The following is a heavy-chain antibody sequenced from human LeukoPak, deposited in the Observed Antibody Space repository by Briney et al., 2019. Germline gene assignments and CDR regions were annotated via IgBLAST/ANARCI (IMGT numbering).Heavy chain of an antibody. D-gene: IGHD2-15*01. Sequence: SETLSLTCTVSGGSISSGSYYWSGIRQPAGKGLEWIGRVSTSGNTMYNPSLKSRVTISIDPSRDQFSLNLNSVTAADTAVYFCARAIVVPYYFDSWGQGTLLTVSS. CDR3: ARAIVVPYYFDS. V-gene: IGHV4-61*02. CDR1: GGSISSGSYY. J-gene: IGHJ4*02. CDR2: VSTSGNT.